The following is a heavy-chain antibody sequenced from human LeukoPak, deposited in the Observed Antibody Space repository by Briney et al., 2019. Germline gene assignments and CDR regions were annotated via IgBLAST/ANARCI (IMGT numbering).Heavy chain of an antibody. CDR2: IIPIFGTA. D-gene: IGHD3-22*01. V-gene: IGHV1-69*13. CDR3: ARGTIVVVIKPYYYYYMDV. J-gene: IGHJ6*03. Sequence: ASVKVSCKASGGTFSSYAISWVRQAPGQGLEWMGGIIPIFGTANYAQKFQGRVTITADESTSTAYMELSSLRSEDTAVYYCARGTIVVVIKPYYYYYMDVWGKGTTVTISS. CDR1: GGTFSSYA.